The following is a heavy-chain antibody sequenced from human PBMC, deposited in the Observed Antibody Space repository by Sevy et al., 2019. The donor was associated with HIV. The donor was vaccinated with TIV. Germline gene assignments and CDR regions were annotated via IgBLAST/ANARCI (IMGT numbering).Heavy chain of an antibody. CDR1: GLIFSTYG. CDR3: LSGASIVAAGNFAY. D-gene: IGHD6-13*01. V-gene: IGHV3-33*08. CDR2: IWYDGSSK. J-gene: IGHJ4*02. Sequence: GGSLRLSCGASGLIFSTYGMHWVRQAPGKGLEWVALIWYDGSSKYYADSVQGRFTISRDNSKNTLDLQMNSLRAEDTAVYYCLSGASIVAAGNFAYWGQGTLVTVSS.